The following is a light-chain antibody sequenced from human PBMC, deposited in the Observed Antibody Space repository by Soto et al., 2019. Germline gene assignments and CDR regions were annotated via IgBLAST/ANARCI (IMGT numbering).Light chain of an antibody. Sequence: QSALTQPPSASGSPGQSVTISCTGSSSDIGGYEYVSWYQQHPGKAPKLMIYDVTKRPSGVPDRFSGSKSGNTASLHVSGLQAEDEADYYCSSYAGTRNLLFGGGTKL. V-gene: IGLV2-8*01. CDR3: SSYAGTRNLL. CDR1: SSDIGGYEY. CDR2: DVT. J-gene: IGLJ2*01.